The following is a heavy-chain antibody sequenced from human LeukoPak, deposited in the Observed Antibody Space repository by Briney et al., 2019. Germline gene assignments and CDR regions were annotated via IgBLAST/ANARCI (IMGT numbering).Heavy chain of an antibody. CDR3: ATVGSSTWYYFDY. D-gene: IGHD6-13*01. Sequence: PGGSLRLSCAASGFTFSSYEMNWVRQAPGKGLEWVAYINGGGSATYADSVKGRFTISRDNSKNTLYLQMSSLRAEDTAVYYCATVGSSTWYYFDYWGQGTLVTVSS. CDR2: INGGGSA. CDR1: GFTFSSYE. V-gene: IGHV3-48*03. J-gene: IGHJ4*02.